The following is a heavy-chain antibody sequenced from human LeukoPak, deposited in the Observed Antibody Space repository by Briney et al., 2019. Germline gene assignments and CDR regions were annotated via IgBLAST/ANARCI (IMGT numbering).Heavy chain of an antibody. V-gene: IGHV3-7*04. CDR2: INPDGGAQ. D-gene: IGHD3-10*01. Sequence: GGSLRLSCAPSGLTFSGFWVNWVRQAPGKGLEWVANINPDGGAQYYVDSVEGRFSISRDNAKKSLFLQMNSLKAEDTAVYYCVRGSGGNWGQGTLVTVSS. CDR1: GLTFSGFW. J-gene: IGHJ4*02. CDR3: VRGSGGN.